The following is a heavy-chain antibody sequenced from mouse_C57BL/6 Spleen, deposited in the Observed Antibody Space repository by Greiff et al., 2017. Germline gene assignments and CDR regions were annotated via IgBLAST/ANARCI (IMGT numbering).Heavy chain of an antibody. CDR2: IYPGDGDT. CDR3: AREITTVVAPIDY. V-gene: IGHV1-82*01. J-gene: IGHJ2*01. Sequence: QVQLQQSGPELVTPGASVKISCKASGYAFSSSWMNWVKQRPGKGLEWIGRIYPGDGDTNYNGKFKGKATLTADKSSSTAYMQLSSLTSEDSAVYFCAREITTVVAPIDYWGQGTTLTVSS. CDR1: GYAFSSSW. D-gene: IGHD1-1*01.